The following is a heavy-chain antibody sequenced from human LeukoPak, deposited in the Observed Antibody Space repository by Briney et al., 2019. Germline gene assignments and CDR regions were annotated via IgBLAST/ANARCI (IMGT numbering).Heavy chain of an antibody. D-gene: IGHD6-19*01. CDR2: ISGSGGST. CDR3: ARYGNGEWLAHYAFDI. J-gene: IGHJ3*02. V-gene: IGHV3-23*01. CDR1: GFTFSSYA. Sequence: PGGSLRLSCAASGFTFSSYAMCWVRQAPGKGLEWVSGISGSGGSTYYLDSVKGRFTISRDNSKNTLYLQMNSLRAEDTAVYYCARYGNGEWLAHYAFDIWGQGTMVTVSS.